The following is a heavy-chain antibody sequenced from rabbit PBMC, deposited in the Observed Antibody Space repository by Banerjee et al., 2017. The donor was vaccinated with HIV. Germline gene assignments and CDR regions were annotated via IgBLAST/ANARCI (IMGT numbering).Heavy chain of an antibody. J-gene: IGHJ4*01. CDR1: GFSFSSSYY. D-gene: IGHD6-1*01. CDR2: IYAGSSGDS. CDR3: ARAGYADYGYATGVNL. V-gene: IGHV1S40*01. Sequence: QSLEESGGGLVQPEGSLTLTCTASGFSFSSSYYMCWVRQVPGKGLEWIACIYAGSSGDSYYATWTKGRFTISKTSSTTVTLQMTSLTAADTATYFCARAGYADYGYATGVNLWGQGTLVTVS.